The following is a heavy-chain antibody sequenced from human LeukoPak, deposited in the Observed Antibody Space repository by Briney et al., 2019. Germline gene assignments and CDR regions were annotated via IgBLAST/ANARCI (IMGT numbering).Heavy chain of an antibody. J-gene: IGHJ4*02. CDR2: IHQDGSDK. CDR3: ATYRQVLLPFES. D-gene: IGHD2-8*02. CDR1: GFTFSRCW. V-gene: IGHV3-7*03. Sequence: GGSLRLSCAASGFTFSRCWMSWVRQAPGKGLEWVANIHQDGSDKYYVDSVKGRFTISRDNAKNSLYLQMNSLRAEDTAIYYCATYRQVLLPFESWGQGTLVTVSS.